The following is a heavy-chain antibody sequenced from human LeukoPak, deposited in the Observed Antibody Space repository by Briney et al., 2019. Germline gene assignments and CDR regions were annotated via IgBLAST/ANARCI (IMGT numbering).Heavy chain of an antibody. CDR1: GGSISSSSYY. Sequence: SETLSLTCTVSGGSISSSSYYWGWIRQPPGKGLEWIGSIYYSGSTYYNPSLKSRVTISVDTSKNQFSLKLSSVTAADTAVYYCARRGYYYGSGSSNWFDPWGQGTLVTVSS. J-gene: IGHJ5*02. V-gene: IGHV4-39*01. CDR2: IYYSGST. D-gene: IGHD3-10*01. CDR3: ARRGYYYGSGSSNWFDP.